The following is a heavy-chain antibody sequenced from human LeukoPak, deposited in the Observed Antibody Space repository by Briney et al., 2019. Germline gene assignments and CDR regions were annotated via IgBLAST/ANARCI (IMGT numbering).Heavy chain of an antibody. D-gene: IGHD2-15*01. J-gene: IGHJ3*02. CDR1: GFTFSDYY. CDR2: ISSSSSYT. CDR3: ARLGYCSGGSCYPDAFDI. V-gene: IGHV3-11*06. Sequence: GGSLRLSCAASGFTFSDYYMSWIRQAPGKGLEGVSYISSSSSYTNYADSVKGRFTISRDNAKNSLYLQMNSLRAEDTAVYYCARLGYCSGGSCYPDAFDIWGQGTMVTVSS.